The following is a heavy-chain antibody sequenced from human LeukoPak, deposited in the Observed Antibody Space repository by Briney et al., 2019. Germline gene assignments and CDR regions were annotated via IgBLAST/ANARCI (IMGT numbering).Heavy chain of an antibody. D-gene: IGHD6-13*01. CDR3: ARGLSSSYAYYYYYYMDV. J-gene: IGHJ6*03. CDR1: GESFSGYY. V-gene: IGHV4-34*01. Sequence: PSETLSLTCAVYGESFSGYYWSWIRQPPGKGLEWIGEINHSGSTNYNPSLKSRVTISVDTSKNQFSLKLSSVTAADTAVYYCARGLSSSYAYYYYYYMDVWGKGTTVTVSS. CDR2: INHSGST.